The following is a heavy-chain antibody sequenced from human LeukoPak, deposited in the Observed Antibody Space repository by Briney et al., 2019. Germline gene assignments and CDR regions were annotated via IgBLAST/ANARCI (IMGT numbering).Heavy chain of an antibody. V-gene: IGHV4-31*03. CDR3: ARDKWGTVPRSYWYFDL. CDR1: GYXINSGGYY. CDR2: IYYSGNT. D-gene: IGHD4-17*01. J-gene: IGHJ2*01. Sequence: SETLSLTCTVSGYXINSGGYYWSWIRQHPGKGLEWIGYIYYSGNTYYNPSLKSRVTISVDTSKNQFSLKLSSVTAADTAVYYCARDKWGTVPRSYWYFDLWGRGTLVTVSS.